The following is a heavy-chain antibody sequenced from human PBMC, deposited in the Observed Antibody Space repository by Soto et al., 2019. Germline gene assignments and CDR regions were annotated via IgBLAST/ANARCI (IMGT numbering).Heavy chain of an antibody. CDR1: GFSFSTYA. D-gene: IGHD3-16*01. CDR3: VRDYTTEPAILFDY. CDR2: SVGSSGGA. Sequence: GGSLRLSCAASGFSFSTYAMTWVRQAPGKGLEWVSSVGSSGGAYHADSVKGRFTMSRDNSNNMVYLQMNSLRVEDTAVYYCVRDYTTEPAILFDYWGQGMLVTVSS. J-gene: IGHJ4*02. V-gene: IGHV3-23*01.